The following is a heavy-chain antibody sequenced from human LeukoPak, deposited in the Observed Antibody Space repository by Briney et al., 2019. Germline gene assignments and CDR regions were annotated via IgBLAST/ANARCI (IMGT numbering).Heavy chain of an antibody. CDR1: GFTFSDYY. J-gene: IGHJ4*02. Sequence: GGSLRLSCAASGFTFSDYYMSWIRQAPGKGLEWVSAISGSGGTTYYADSVKGRFTTSRDNSKNTLYLQMNSLRAEDTAVYYCAKDLDIVVVPAAVFDYWGQGTLVTVSS. D-gene: IGHD2-2*03. CDR2: ISGSGGTT. CDR3: AKDLDIVVVPAAVFDY. V-gene: IGHV3-23*01.